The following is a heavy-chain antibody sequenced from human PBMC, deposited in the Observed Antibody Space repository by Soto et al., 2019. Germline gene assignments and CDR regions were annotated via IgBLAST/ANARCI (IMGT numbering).Heavy chain of an antibody. Sequence: QVQLEESGGGVVQPGRSLRLSCAASGFAFGDYGMHWVRQAPGKGLEWVAIISSDGNNKYYADSVKGRFTISRDNSQNTLFLQMNGLRADDTALYYCAKNHLGKPFYYYYMMDAWGQGTTVTVSS. CDR1: GFAFGDYG. V-gene: IGHV3-30*18. J-gene: IGHJ6*02. CDR2: ISSDGNNK. D-gene: IGHD6-13*01. CDR3: AKNHLGKPFYYYYMMDA.